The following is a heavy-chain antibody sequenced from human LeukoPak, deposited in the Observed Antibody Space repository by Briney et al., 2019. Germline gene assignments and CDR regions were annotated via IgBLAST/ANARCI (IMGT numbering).Heavy chain of an antibody. CDR3: ARRGVIRAFLVGFHKEAYYFDS. V-gene: IGHV3-23*01. CDR2: ISDSGGRT. J-gene: IGHJ4*02. CDR1: GITLSNYG. Sequence: PGGSLRLSCEVSGITLSNYGMSWVRQAPGKGLEWVAGISDSGGRTNYADSVKGRFTISRDNPKNTLYLQMNSLRAEDTAVYFCARRGVIRAFLVGFHKEAYYFDSWGQGALVTVSS. D-gene: IGHD3-10*01.